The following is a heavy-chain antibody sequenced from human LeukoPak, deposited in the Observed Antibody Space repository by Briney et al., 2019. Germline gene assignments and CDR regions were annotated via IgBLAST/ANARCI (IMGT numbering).Heavy chain of an antibody. V-gene: IGHV4-30-4*08. CDR1: GASISSGDYY. Sequence: PSQTLSLTCTVSGASISSGDYYWSWIRQPPGKGLEWIGSIYYSGSTFHYNPSLKSRVAISIDTSKNQFSLKLSSVTAADTAVYYCARDFGGYYPIDAFDIWGQGTMVTVSS. D-gene: IGHD3-22*01. J-gene: IGHJ3*02. CDR3: ARDFGGYYPIDAFDI. CDR2: IYYSGST.